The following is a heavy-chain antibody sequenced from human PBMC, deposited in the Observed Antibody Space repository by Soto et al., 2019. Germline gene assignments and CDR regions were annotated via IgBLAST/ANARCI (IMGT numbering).Heavy chain of an antibody. J-gene: IGHJ2*01. CDR3: ASSPPTVVRGDWYFDL. CDR2: IIPIFGTA. CDR1: GGTFSSYA. D-gene: IGHD4-17*01. Sequence: QVQLVQSGAEVKKPGSSVKVSCKASGGTFSSYAISWVRQAPGQGLEWMGGIIPIFGTANYAQKFQGRVTITAGESTSTAYLEGSSLRSEDTAVYYCASSPPTVVRGDWYFDLLGRGTLVTVSS. V-gene: IGHV1-69*12.